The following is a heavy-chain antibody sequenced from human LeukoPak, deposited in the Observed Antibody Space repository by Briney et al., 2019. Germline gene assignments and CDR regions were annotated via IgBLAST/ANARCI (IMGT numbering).Heavy chain of an antibody. D-gene: IGHD5-18*01. CDR3: ARDRVDTAMVYFDY. CDR2: MNPNSGNT. J-gene: IGHJ4*02. V-gene: IGHV1-8*01. Sequence: ASVKVSCKASGYTFTSYDINWVRQATGQGLEWMGWMNPNSGNTGYAQKFQSRVTMTRNTSISTAYMELSSLRSEDTAVYYCARDRVDTAMVYFDYWGQGTLVTVSS. CDR1: GYTFTSYD.